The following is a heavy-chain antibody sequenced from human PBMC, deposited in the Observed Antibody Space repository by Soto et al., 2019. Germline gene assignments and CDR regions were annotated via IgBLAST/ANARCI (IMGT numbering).Heavy chain of an antibody. CDR3: ARGKRFSASLDP. Sequence: SETLSLTCTVSGGAISSYYWTWIRQPAGKGLEWIGRIYSSGGTKYNPSLKSRVDMSLDMSKNQFSLRLNSVNAADTAVYYCARGKRFSASLDPWGQGTSVTVSS. V-gene: IGHV4-4*07. CDR1: GGAISSYY. D-gene: IGHD3-3*01. J-gene: IGHJ5*02. CDR2: IYSSGGT.